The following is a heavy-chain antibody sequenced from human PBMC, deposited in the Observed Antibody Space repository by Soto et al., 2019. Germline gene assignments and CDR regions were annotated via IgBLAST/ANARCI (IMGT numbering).Heavy chain of an antibody. CDR2: IIPSFRTP. CDR1: GGTFSSYA. V-gene: IGHV1-69*13. CDR3: AKGAEWGPDYYYGMDV. J-gene: IGHJ6*02. Sequence: GASAKVSCKASGGTFSSYAISRVRQAPRQGLEWMRGIIPSFRTPNYAQKFQGRVTITADESASTAYMEVSSLGTEDTAVYCCAKGAEWGPDYYYGMDVWGQGATVTVSS. D-gene: IGHD3-16*01.